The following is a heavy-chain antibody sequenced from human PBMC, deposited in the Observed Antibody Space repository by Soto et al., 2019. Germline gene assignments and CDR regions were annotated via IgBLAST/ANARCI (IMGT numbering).Heavy chain of an antibody. CDR3: ARRGEGSGWTHDAFDI. CDR1: VGSISSYY. D-gene: IGHD6-19*01. V-gene: IGHV4-4*07. J-gene: IGHJ3*02. CDR2: IYTIGST. Sequence: SQSLSLTCPVSVGSISSYYWSWIRQPAGKRLEWIGRIYTIGSTNYNPSLKSRVTMSVDTSKNQFSLKLSSVTAADTAVYYCARRGEGSGWTHDAFDIWGQGTMVTVSS.